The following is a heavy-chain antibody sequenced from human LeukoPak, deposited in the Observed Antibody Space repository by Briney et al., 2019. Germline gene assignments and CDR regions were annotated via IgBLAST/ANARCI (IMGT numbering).Heavy chain of an antibody. CDR2: ISSASSTI. CDR3: AREGVGYGYFGYMDV. V-gene: IGHV3-48*04. D-gene: IGHD5-18*01. CDR1: SGYS. Sequence: GGSLRLSCTASSGYSMNWVRQAPGKGLAWVAYISSASSTIYYADSVEGRFTISRDNAQNSLNLQMNSLRAEDTAVYYCAREGVGYGYFGYMDVWGKGTTVPVSS. J-gene: IGHJ6*03.